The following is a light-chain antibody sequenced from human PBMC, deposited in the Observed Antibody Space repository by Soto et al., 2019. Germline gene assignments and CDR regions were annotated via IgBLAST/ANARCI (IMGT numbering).Light chain of an antibody. CDR2: GVS. J-gene: IGLJ1*01. CDR3: ISYTGSSTSYA. CDR1: RSDIGSYNY. V-gene: IGLV2-14*01. Sequence: SVLAQPASVSGSPGQSTTISCSGTRSDIGSYNYVAWYQQFPGKTPKILIYGVSNRPSGVSSRFSGSKSGNTASLTISGLQAEDEADYYCISYTGSSTSYAFGRGTKVT.